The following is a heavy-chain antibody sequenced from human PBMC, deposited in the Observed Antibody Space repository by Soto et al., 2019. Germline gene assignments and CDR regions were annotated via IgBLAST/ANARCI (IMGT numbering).Heavy chain of an antibody. D-gene: IGHD7-27*01. CDR1: GDSMGSGGPY. CDR3: ARDKDLEPTVWGY. J-gene: IGHJ4*02. Sequence: QVQLQESGPGLVKPSQTLSLTCTVSGDSMGSGGPYYNWIRLLPGKGLEWIGDIYYSGATHYNPSSRGRVSISIDTSNNQFSLRLISVTAADTALYFCARDKDLEPTVWGYWGQGTQVTVSS. V-gene: IGHV4-31*03. CDR2: IYYSGAT.